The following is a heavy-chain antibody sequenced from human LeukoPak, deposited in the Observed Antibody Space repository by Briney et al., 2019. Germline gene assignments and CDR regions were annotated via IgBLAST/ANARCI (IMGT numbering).Heavy chain of an antibody. CDR1: KSIFSSCV. CDR3: ARVTSGRFDY. J-gene: IGHJ4*02. Sequence: GGSLRLSCAASKSIFSSCVVHWVRQAPGKRLEYVSGLSGNGGSTHYASSVKGFITISRDKSRTTVYLQMNSLRAEDTAVYYCARVTSGRFDYWGQGTLVTVSS. CDR2: LSGNGGST. D-gene: IGHD1-26*01. V-gene: IGHV3-64*01.